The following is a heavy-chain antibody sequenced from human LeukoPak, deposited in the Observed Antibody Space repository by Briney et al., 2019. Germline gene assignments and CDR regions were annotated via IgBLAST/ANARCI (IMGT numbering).Heavy chain of an antibody. CDR1: GFTFSSYG. D-gene: IGHD4-17*01. J-gene: IGHJ4*02. V-gene: IGHV3-30*02. CDR2: IRYDGSNK. CDR3: ARGSYGDFRGEVYFDY. Sequence: PGGPLRLSCAASGFTFSSYGMHWVRQAPGKGLEWVAFIRYDGSNKYYADSVKGRFTISRDNSKNTLYLQMNSLRSEDTAVYYCARGSYGDFRGEVYFDYWGQGTLVTVSS.